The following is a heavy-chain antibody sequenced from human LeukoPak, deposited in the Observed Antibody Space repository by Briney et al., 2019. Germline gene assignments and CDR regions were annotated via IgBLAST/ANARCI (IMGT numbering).Heavy chain of an antibody. D-gene: IGHD1-26*01. CDR1: GFTVSSNY. CDR2: IRSDGST. J-gene: IGHJ3*02. CDR3: AREMYSGMYNDAFDI. Sequence: GSLRLSCTASGFTVSSNYMSWVRQAPGKGLEWVSVIRSDGSTNHADSVKGRFTISRDNSKNTLYLQMNNLRAEDTAMYYCAREMYSGMYNDAFDIWGQGTMVTVSS. V-gene: IGHV3-53*01.